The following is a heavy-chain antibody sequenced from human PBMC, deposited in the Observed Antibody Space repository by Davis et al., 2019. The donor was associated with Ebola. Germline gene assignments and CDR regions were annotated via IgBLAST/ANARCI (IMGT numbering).Heavy chain of an antibody. Sequence: GGSLRLSCAASGFTFSSYAMHWVRQAPGKGLEWVAVISYDGSNKYYADSVKGRFTISRDNSKNTLYLQMNSLRAEDTAVYYCAKGTIDYDFWSGYSSFGYWGQGTLVTVSS. V-gene: IGHV3-30-3*01. CDR2: ISYDGSNK. J-gene: IGHJ4*02. D-gene: IGHD3-3*01. CDR3: AKGTIDYDFWSGYSSFGY. CDR1: GFTFSSYA.